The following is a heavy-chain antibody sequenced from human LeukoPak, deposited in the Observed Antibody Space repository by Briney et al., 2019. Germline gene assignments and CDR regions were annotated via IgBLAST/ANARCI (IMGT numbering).Heavy chain of an antibody. CDR2: LYSDGNT. CDR3: ARGVEPLAANSLAY. D-gene: IGHD1-14*01. V-gene: IGHV3-53*01. J-gene: IGHJ4*02. Sequence: GGSLRLSCAAPGFTVITNDMTWVRQAPGKGLEWVSVLYSDGNTKYADSVQGRFTISRDNSKNTLYLEMNSLSPDDTAVYYCARGVEPLAANSLAYWGQGTLVTVSS. CDR1: GFTVITND.